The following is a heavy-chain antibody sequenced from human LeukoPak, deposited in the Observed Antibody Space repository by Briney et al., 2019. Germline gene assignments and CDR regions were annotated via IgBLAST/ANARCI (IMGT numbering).Heavy chain of an antibody. J-gene: IGHJ4*02. CDR1: GFTFSSYS. CDR2: ISSTSAYI. V-gene: IGHV3-21*01. Sequence: GGSLRLSCAASGFTFSSYSMNWVRQAPGKGLEWVSSISSTSAYIHYADSVKGRFTISRDNSKNTLYLQMNSLRAEDTAVYYCARDVHAETLYYFDYWGQGTLVTVSS. CDR3: ARDVHAETLYYFDY.